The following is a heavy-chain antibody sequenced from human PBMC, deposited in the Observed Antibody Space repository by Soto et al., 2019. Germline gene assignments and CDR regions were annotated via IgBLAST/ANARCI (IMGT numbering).Heavy chain of an antibody. CDR1: GFTFSGYW. V-gene: IGHV3-7*01. CDR3: ASAGRGSDCVY. J-gene: IGHJ4*02. CDR2: IKDDGSQT. Sequence: EVKLEESGGGLVQTGGSLRLSCAVSGFTFSGYWMRWVRQSPGRGLEGVADIKDDGSQTYYVGSVRGRFTISRDNGQNSLYLHMNSLRVEDTAVYYCASAGRGSDCVYWGQGTLVTVSS. D-gene: IGHD2-21*02.